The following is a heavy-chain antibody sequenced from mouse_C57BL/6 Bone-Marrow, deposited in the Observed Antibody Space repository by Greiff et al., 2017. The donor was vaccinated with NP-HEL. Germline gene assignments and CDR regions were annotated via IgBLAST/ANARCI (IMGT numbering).Heavy chain of an antibody. V-gene: IGHV1-55*01. CDR3: ARRDDYDPGRFAY. J-gene: IGHJ3*01. D-gene: IGHD2-4*01. CDR2: IYPGSGST. CDR1: GYTFTSYW. Sequence: QVQLQQPGAELVKPGASVKMSCKASGYTFTSYWITWVKQRPGQGLEWIGDIYPGSGSTNYNEKFKSKATLTVDTSSSTAYMQLSSLTSEDSAVYYCARRDDYDPGRFAYWGQGTLVTVSA.